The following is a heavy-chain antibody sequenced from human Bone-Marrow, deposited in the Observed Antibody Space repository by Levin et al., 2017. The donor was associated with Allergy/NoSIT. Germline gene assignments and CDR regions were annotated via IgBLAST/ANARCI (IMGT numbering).Heavy chain of an antibody. CDR3: ASRSVRFLGTPPSGFAWCYDG. V-gene: IGHV3-66*01. D-gene: IGHD3-3*01. CDR2: IHSGDIT. J-gene: IGHJ6*02. CDR1: GFTVSGAD. Sequence: GGSLRLSCAASGFTVSGADMSWLRQAPGKGLEWVSVIHSGDITYYADSVKGRFTISRDNAKNTLSLQMNSLRAEDTAVYYCASRSVRFLGTPPSGFAWCYDGWGQGTTVTVSS.